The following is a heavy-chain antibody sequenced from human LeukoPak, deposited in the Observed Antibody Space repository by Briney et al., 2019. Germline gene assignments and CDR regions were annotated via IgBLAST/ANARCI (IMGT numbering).Heavy chain of an antibody. CDR2: ISYDGSNK. D-gene: IGHD4-11*01. V-gene: IGHV3-30*04. CDR3: ARDRNYDNWFDP. CDR1: GFTFSSYA. Sequence: PGRSLRLSCAASGFTFSSYAMHWVRQAPGKGLEWVAVISYDGSNKYYADSVKGRFTISRDNSKNTLYLQMNSLRAEDTAVCYCARDRNYDNWFDPWGQGTLVTVSS. J-gene: IGHJ5*02.